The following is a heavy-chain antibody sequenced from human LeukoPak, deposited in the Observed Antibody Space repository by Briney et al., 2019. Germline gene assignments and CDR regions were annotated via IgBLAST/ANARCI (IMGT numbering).Heavy chain of an antibody. D-gene: IGHD5/OR15-5a*01. CDR1: GFTFDDYA. Sequence: GRSLRLSCAASGFTFDDYAMHWVRQAPGKGLEWVSGISWNSGSIGYADSVKGRFTISRDNAKNSLYLQMNSLRAEDTAVYYCARGLPFDYWGQGTLVTVSS. CDR2: ISWNSGSI. V-gene: IGHV3-9*01. J-gene: IGHJ4*02. CDR3: ARGLPFDY.